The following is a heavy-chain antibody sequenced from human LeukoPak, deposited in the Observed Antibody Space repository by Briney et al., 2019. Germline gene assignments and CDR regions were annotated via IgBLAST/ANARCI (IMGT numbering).Heavy chain of an antibody. CDR1: GYTFTSYY. Sequence: ASVKVSRKASGYTFTSYYMHWVRQAPGQGLEWMGIINPSGGSTSYAQKFQGRVTMTRDTSTSTVYMELSSLRSEDTAVYCCARDRAAEGFDPWGQGTLVTVSS. D-gene: IGHD6-25*01. V-gene: IGHV1-46*01. CDR2: INPSGGST. J-gene: IGHJ5*02. CDR3: ARDRAAEGFDP.